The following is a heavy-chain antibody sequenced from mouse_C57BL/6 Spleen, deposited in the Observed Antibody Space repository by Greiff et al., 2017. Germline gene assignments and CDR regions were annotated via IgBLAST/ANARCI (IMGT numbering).Heavy chain of an antibody. CDR2: IDPETGGT. CDR1: GYTFTDYE. D-gene: IGHD2-4*01. CDR3: TRGNYDYLDY. Sequence: QVQLQQSGAELVRPGASVTLSCKASGYTFTDYEMHWVKQTPVHGLEWIGAIDPETGGTAYNQKFKGKAILTADKSSSTAYMELRSLTSEDSAVYYCTRGNYDYLDYWGQGTTLTVSS. V-gene: IGHV1-15*01. J-gene: IGHJ2*01.